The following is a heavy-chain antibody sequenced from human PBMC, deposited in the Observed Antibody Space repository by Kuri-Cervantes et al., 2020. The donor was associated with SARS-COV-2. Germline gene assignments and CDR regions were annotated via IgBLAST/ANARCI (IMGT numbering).Heavy chain of an antibody. V-gene: IGHV3-30-3*01. D-gene: IGHD3-3*02. CDR1: GFTFSSYA. Sequence: SCAASGFTFSSYAMHWVRQAPGKGLEWVAVISYDGSNKYYADSVKGRFTISRDNSKNTLYLQMNSLRAEDTAVYYCAREDAFYDAFDIWGQGTMVTVSS. J-gene: IGHJ3*02. CDR3: AREDAFYDAFDI. CDR2: ISYDGSNK.